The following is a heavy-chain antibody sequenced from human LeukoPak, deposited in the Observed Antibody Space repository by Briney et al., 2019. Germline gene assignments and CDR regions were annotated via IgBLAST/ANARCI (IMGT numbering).Heavy chain of an antibody. D-gene: IGHD4-17*01. Sequence: SETLSLTCTVSGGSIRSYYWSWIRQPPGKGLEWIGSIYYSGSTYYNPSLKSRVTISVDTSKNQFSLKLSSVTAADTAVYYCARGRMTTVTTADAFDIWGQGTMVTVSS. J-gene: IGHJ3*02. CDR2: IYYSGST. CDR1: GGSIRSYY. CDR3: ARGRMTTVTTADAFDI. V-gene: IGHV4-59*12.